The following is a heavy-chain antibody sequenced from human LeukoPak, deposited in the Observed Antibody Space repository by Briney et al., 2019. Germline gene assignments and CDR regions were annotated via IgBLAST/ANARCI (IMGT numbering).Heavy chain of an antibody. CDR1: GGSISSSSYY. J-gene: IGHJ4*02. CDR3: AKSSGNWCYDRYYFDY. Sequence: TSETLSLTCTVSGGSISSSSYYWGWIRQPPGKGLEWVSTTSGTGGETYYGDSVKGRFTISRDNSKSTLYLQMNSLRAEDTAVYYCAKSSGNWCYDRYYFDYWGQGTLVTVSS. CDR2: TSGTGGET. D-gene: IGHD4/OR15-4a*01. V-gene: IGHV3-23*02.